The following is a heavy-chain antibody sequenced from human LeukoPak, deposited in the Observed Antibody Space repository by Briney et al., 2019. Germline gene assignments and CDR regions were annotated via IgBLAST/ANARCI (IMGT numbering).Heavy chain of an antibody. D-gene: IGHD3-10*01. V-gene: IGHV4-34*01. CDR2: INHSGST. Sequence: SETLSLTCAVYGGSFSGYHWSWIRQPPGKGLEWIGEINHSGSTNYNPSLKSRVTISVDTSKNQFSLKLSSVTAADTAVYYCARGWRYYGSGSHEYFQHWGQGTLVTVSS. J-gene: IGHJ1*01. CDR1: GGSFSGYH. CDR3: ARGWRYYGSGSHEYFQH.